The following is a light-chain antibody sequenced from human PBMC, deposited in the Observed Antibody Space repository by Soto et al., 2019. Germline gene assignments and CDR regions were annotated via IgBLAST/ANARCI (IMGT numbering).Light chain of an antibody. CDR2: GAS. Sequence: EIVLTQSPGTLSLSAGERATLSCRASQTISSNYVAWYQQKPGQAPRLLIFGASYRATGIPDRFSGSGSGTYFTLTISRLEPEDFAVYYCQQYGRSPPEFTFGPGTKVDIK. CDR1: QTISSNY. V-gene: IGKV3-20*01. CDR3: QQYGRSPPEFT. J-gene: IGKJ3*01.